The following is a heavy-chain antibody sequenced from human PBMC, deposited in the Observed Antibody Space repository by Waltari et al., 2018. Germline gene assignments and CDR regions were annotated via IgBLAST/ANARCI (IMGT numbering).Heavy chain of an antibody. CDR1: GGSFSGYY. D-gene: IGHD1-26*01. Sequence: QVQLQQWGAGLLKPSETLSLTCAVYGGSFSGYYWSCIRQPPGKGLEWIGEINHSGSTNYNPSLKSRVTISVDTSKNQFSLKLSSVTAADTAVYYCARGVSGSYSGGAFDIWGQGTMVTVSS. CDR2: INHSGST. V-gene: IGHV4-34*01. J-gene: IGHJ3*02. CDR3: ARGVSGSYSGGAFDI.